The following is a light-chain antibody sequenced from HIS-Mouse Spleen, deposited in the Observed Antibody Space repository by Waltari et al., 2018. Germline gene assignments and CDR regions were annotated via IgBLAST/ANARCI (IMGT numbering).Light chain of an antibody. J-gene: IGKJ2*01. CDR3: QQYGSSPPYT. Sequence: EIVLTQSPGTLSLSPGERATLSCRASQRVSSSYLAWYQQQPGQAPRLLIYGASSRATGIPDRFSGSGSGTDFTLTISRLEPEDFAVYYCQQYGSSPPYTFGQGTKLEIK. CDR1: QRVSSSY. V-gene: IGKV3-20*01. CDR2: GAS.